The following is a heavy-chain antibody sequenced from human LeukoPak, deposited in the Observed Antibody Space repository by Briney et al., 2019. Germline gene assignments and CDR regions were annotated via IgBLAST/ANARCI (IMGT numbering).Heavy chain of an antibody. D-gene: IGHD6-13*01. V-gene: IGHV4-39*07. CDR1: GGSISSSSYY. CDR2: IYYSGST. Sequence: SETLSLTCTVSGGSISSSSYYWGWIRQPPGKGLEWIGSIYYSGSTYYNPSLKSRVTVSVDTSKNQFSLKLSSVTAADTAVYYCARGGTFIAAAGIHWGQGTLVTVSS. J-gene: IGHJ4*02. CDR3: ARGGTFIAAAGIH.